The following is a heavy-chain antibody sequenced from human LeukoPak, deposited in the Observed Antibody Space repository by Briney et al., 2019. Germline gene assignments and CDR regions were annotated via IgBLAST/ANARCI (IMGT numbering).Heavy chain of an antibody. V-gene: IGHV1-18*01. CDR3: ARSGEPFRYELYWFDP. CDR1: GYTFTSYG. J-gene: IGHJ5*02. CDR2: ISAGNGKT. D-gene: IGHD3-10*01. Sequence: ASVKVSCKASGYTFTSYGISWVRQAPGQGLEWMGWISAGNGKTKYAPSLQDRVSMTTDTSTSTAYMELRSLRSDDTAVYYCARSGEPFRYELYWFDPWGQGTLVTVSS.